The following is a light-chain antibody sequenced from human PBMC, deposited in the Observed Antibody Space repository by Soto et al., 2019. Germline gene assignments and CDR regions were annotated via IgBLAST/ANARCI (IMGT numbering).Light chain of an antibody. CDR2: DAS. Sequence: EIVLKPSPATLSLSPGERATISCRATQSVNTFLAWYQQKPGQAPRRLIPDASNRATGIPARFSGSGSGTDFTLTISSLEPEYCAVYYCQHRFNWPGLTFGGGTKVEI. CDR3: QHRFNWPGLT. CDR1: QSVNTF. V-gene: IGKV3-11*01. J-gene: IGKJ4*01.